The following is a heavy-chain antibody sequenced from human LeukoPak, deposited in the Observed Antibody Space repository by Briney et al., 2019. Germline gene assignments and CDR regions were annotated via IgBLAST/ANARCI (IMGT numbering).Heavy chain of an antibody. CDR1: GFTLSSYE. CDR2: ISSSGSTI. Sequence: GGSLRLSCATSGFTLSSYEINWVRQAPGKGLEWVSYISSSGSTIYYADSVKGRFTTSRDNAKNSLYLQMNSLRAEDTAVYYCAELGITMIGGVWGKGTTVTISS. J-gene: IGHJ6*04. CDR3: AELGITMIGGV. D-gene: IGHD3-10*02. V-gene: IGHV3-48*03.